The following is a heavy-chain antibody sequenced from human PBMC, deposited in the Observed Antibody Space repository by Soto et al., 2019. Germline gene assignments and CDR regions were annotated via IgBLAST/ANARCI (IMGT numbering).Heavy chain of an antibody. CDR3: AKDRRYYDSSGYYYFDY. J-gene: IGHJ4*02. V-gene: IGHV3-23*01. CDR1: GFTFSSYA. D-gene: IGHD3-22*01. CDR2: ISGSGGST. Sequence: EVQLLESGGGLVQPGGSLRLSCAASGFTFSSYAMSWVRQAPGKGLEWVSAISGSGGSTYYADSVKGRFTISRDNSKNTLYLQMNSLRAEDTAVYYGAKDRRYYDSSGYYYFDYWGQGNLVTGSS.